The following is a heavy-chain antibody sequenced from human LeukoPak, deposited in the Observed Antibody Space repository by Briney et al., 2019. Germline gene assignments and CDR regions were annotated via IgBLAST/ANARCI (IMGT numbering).Heavy chain of an antibody. CDR1: GGTFSSYA. J-gene: IGHJ4*02. CDR2: IIPIFGTA. Sequence: GASVKVSCKASGGTFSSYAISWVRQAPGQGLEWMGGIIPIFGTANYAQKFQGRVTITADESTSTAHMELSSLRSEDTAVYYCARSITIFGVVMQYFDYWGQGTLVTVSS. D-gene: IGHD3-3*01. V-gene: IGHV1-69*13. CDR3: ARSITIFGVVMQYFDY.